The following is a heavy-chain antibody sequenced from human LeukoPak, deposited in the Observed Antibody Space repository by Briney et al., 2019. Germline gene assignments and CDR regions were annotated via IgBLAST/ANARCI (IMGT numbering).Heavy chain of an antibody. CDR2: IKHDGSDK. Sequence: GGSLRLSCAASGFTFSSYWMSWVRQAPGKGLEWVANIKHDGSDKYYVDSVKGRFAISRDNAKNSLYLQMNSLRAEDTAMYYCARDLWFGEFPYYFDQWGQGTLVTVSS. V-gene: IGHV3-7*01. CDR1: GFTFSSYW. CDR3: ARDLWFGEFPYYFDQ. D-gene: IGHD3-10*01. J-gene: IGHJ4*02.